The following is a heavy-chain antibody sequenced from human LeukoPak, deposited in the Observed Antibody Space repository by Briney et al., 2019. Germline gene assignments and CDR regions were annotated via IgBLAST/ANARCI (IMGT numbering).Heavy chain of an antibody. CDR1: GFTFSSYA. J-gene: IGHJ6*02. CDR2: ISGSGGST. D-gene: IGHD6-19*01. CDR3: AKSSGWQDYYYYGMDV. Sequence: GGSLRLSCAASGFTFSSYAMSWVRQAPGKGLEWVSAISGSGGSTYYADSVKGRFTISRDNSKNTLYLQMNSLRAEDTAVYYCAKSSGWQDYYYYGMDVWGQGTTVTVSS. V-gene: IGHV3-23*01.